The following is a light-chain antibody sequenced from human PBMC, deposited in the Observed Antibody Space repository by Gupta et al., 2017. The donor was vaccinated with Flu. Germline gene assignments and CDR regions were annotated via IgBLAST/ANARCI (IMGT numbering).Light chain of an antibody. CDR1: HSINNY. V-gene: IGKV1-39*01. CDR2: ASS. Sequence: DIQMTQSPSSLSASVGDRVTITCRTSHSINNYLNWYQQRPGKAPQLLICASSTLQTGVPSRFSGSGSGTDFALSFSRLQPEDSATYCCQQKNNSPVAFGGGTKVEIK. J-gene: IGKJ4*01. CDR3: QQKNNSPVA.